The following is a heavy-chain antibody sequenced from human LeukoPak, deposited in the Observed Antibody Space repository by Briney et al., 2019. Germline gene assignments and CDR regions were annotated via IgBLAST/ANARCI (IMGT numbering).Heavy chain of an antibody. CDR3: ARDKAATYYYDSSWLGNMDV. CDR1: GDSTSSGDYY. J-gene: IGHJ6*03. Sequence: PSQTLSLTCTVSGDSTSSGDYYWSWIRQPAGKGLEWIGRISNSGSTNYNPSLKSRVTISVDTSKNQFSLKLSSVTAADTAVYYCARDKAATYYYDSSWLGNMDVWGKGTTVTISS. D-gene: IGHD3-22*01. V-gene: IGHV4-61*02. CDR2: ISNSGST.